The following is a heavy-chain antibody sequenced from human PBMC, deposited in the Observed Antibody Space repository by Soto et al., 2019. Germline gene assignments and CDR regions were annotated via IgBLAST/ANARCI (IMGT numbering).Heavy chain of an antibody. CDR3: AKGSPIHPFDY. CDR2: ISYDGSNK. CDR1: GFTFSSYG. D-gene: IGHD5-18*01. Sequence: GGSLRLSCAASGFTFSSYGMHWVRQAPGKGLEWVAVISYDGSNKYYADSVKGRFTISRDNSKNTLYLQMNSLRAEDTAVYYCAKGSPIHPFDYWGQGTLVTVS. J-gene: IGHJ4*02. V-gene: IGHV3-30*18.